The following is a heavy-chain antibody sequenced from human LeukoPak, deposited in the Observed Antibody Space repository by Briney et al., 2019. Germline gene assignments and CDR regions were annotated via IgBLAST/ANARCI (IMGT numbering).Heavy chain of an antibody. J-gene: IGHJ4*02. Sequence: SETLSLTCTVSGGSISSKSYYWGWIRQPPGKELEWIGSIYYGGSTYYNPSLKSRVTISVDTSKNQFSLNLSSVTAADTAVYYCARDWLYCSGGTCYSRYYFDYWGQGSLVTVSS. V-gene: IGHV4-39*07. CDR1: GGSISSKSYY. CDR2: IYYGGST. CDR3: ARDWLYCSGGTCYSRYYFDY. D-gene: IGHD2-15*01.